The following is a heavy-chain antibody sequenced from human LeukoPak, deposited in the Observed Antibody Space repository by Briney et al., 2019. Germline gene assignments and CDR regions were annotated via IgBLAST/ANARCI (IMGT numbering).Heavy chain of an antibody. V-gene: IGHV5-51*01. CDR1: AYIFSNYW. CDR3: ARRTPEYTNRWYFDL. D-gene: IGHD6-6*01. CDR2: IYPGDSGT. Sequence: HGESLKISCQGSAYIFSNYWIGWVRQMPGKGLEWMGIIYPGDSGTRYSPSFQGQVTISADKSIGTAYLQWSSLKASDTAMYYCARRTPEYTNRWYFDLWGRGTLVTVSS. J-gene: IGHJ2*01.